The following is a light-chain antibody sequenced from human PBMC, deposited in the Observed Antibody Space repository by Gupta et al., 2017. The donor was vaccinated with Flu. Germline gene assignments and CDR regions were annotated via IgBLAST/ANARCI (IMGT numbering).Light chain of an antibody. CDR1: SSDVGGYYY. CDR2: EVS. Sequence: SALPQLAPASGAPGPPITISCTGTSSDVGGYYYVSWYQPHPGKAPNLMIYEVSNRPPGVANRFSGSKSGNTASLTISAHEEEDDADYYCDSYTSSSTWVFGGGTKLTVL. CDR3: DSYTSSSTWV. V-gene: IGLV2-14*01. J-gene: IGLJ3*02.